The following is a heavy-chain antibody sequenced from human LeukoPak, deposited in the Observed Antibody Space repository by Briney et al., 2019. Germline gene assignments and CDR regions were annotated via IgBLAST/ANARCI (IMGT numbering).Heavy chain of an antibody. J-gene: IGHJ4*02. D-gene: IGHD2-2*01. CDR1: GYTFTNYW. CDR2: IYPGDSDT. Sequence: GESLKISCEGSGYTFTNYWIAWVRQMPGKGLEWMGIIYPGDSDTRYSPSFQGLVTISADKSISTAYLQWSSLKASDTSIYYCARQYCTSTTCYHREFGFWGQGTLVTVSS. V-gene: IGHV5-51*01. CDR3: ARQYCTSTTCYHREFGF.